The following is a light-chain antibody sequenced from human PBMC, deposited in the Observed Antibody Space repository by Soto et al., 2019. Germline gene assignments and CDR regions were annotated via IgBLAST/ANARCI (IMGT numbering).Light chain of an antibody. CDR2: DVS. J-gene: IGKJ1*01. Sequence: DIQMTQSPPTLSASVGDRVTITCRASQSISSWLAWYQQRPGKAPNLLIYDVSSLESGVPSRFSGSGSGTEFTLTISSLLPDDFATYYCQQYTNYPWTFGQGTKVEIK. V-gene: IGKV1-5*01. CDR3: QQYTNYPWT. CDR1: QSISSW.